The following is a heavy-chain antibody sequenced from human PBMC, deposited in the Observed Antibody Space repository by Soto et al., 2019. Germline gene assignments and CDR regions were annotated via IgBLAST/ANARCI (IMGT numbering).Heavy chain of an antibody. CDR1: GYTFTSYD. Sequence: ASVKVSCKASGYTFTSYDINWVRQATGQGLEWMGWMNPNSGNTGYAQKFQGRVTMTRNTSISTAYMELSSLRSEDTAVYYCARVRANVARTRYYCYYGMDVWGQGTTVTVSS. CDR2: MNPNSGNT. CDR3: ARVRANVARTRYYCYYGMDV. D-gene: IGHD6-19*01. J-gene: IGHJ6*02. V-gene: IGHV1-8*01.